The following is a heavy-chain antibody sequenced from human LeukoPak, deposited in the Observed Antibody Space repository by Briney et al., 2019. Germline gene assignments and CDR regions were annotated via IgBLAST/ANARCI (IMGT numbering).Heavy chain of an antibody. CDR2: IYSGGST. Sequence: GGSLRLSCAASGFTVSSNYVSWVRQAPGKGLECVLVIYSGGSTYYADSVKGRFTISRDNSKNTLYLQMSSLRAEDTAVYYCARVGVAVAGTVGYFDYWGQGTLVTVSS. J-gene: IGHJ4*02. CDR1: GFTVSSNY. D-gene: IGHD6-19*01. V-gene: IGHV3-66*01. CDR3: ARVGVAVAGTVGYFDY.